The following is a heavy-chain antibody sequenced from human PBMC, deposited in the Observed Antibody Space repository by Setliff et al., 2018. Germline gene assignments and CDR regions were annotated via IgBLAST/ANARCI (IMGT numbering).Heavy chain of an antibody. CDR3: ARDQAGVYDY. Sequence: GGSLRLSCAASGLTFSSYWMTWVRQAPGKGLEWISYIDISSTTIYYADSVKGRFTISRDNSQNTVYLQMNSLRAEDTAVYYCARDQAGVYDYWGQGTLVTVSS. D-gene: IGHD3-10*01. CDR2: IDISSTTI. CDR1: GLTFSSYW. V-gene: IGHV3-48*01. J-gene: IGHJ4*02.